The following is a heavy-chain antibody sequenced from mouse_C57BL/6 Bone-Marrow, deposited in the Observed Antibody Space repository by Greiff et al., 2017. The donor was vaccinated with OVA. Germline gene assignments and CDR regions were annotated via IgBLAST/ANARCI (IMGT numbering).Heavy chain of an antibody. J-gene: IGHJ2*01. CDR2: INPSNGGT. CDR3: ARWDYYGSSYAY. CDR1: GYTFTSYW. V-gene: IGHV1-53*01. D-gene: IGHD1-1*01. Sequence: QVQLQQSGTELVKPGASVKLSCKASGYTFTSYWMHWVKQRPGQGLEWIGNINPSNGGTNYNEKFKSKATLTVDKSSSTAYMQLSSLTSEDSAVYYGARWDYYGSSYAYWGQGTTLTVSS.